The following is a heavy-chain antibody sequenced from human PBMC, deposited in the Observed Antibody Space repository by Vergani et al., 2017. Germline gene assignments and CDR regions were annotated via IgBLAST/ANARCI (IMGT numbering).Heavy chain of an antibody. Sequence: QVQLQESGPGLVKPSQTLSLTCTVSGGSISSGDYYWSWIRQPPGKGLEWIGYIYYSGSTYYNPSLKSRVTISVDTSKNQFSLKLSSVTAADTAVYYCARGPRYGSGSYLRLARYYFDYWGQGTLVTVSS. J-gene: IGHJ4*02. D-gene: IGHD3-10*01. V-gene: IGHV4-30-4*01. CDR3: ARGPRYGSGSYLRLARYYFDY. CDR2: IYYSGST. CDR1: GGSISSGDYY.